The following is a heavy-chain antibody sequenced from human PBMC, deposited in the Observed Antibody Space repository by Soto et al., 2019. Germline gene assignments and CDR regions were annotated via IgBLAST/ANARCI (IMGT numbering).Heavy chain of an antibody. CDR3: ARTTAVPNTLRSRYFFDY. J-gene: IGHJ4*02. CDR1: GGSVSDKTYY. Sequence: SETLSLTCSVSGGSVSDKTYYWSWIRQPPGKRLEWIGYVYYSGTTNYNPSLKSRVTISVDLSKNRFSLRLSSVTTADTALYYCARTTAVPNTLRSRYFFDYWGQGTLVTVLL. V-gene: IGHV4-61*01. CDR2: VYYSGTT. D-gene: IGHD4-17*01.